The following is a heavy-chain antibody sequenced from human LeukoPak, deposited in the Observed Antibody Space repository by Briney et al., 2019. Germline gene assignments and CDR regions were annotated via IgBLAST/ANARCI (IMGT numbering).Heavy chain of an antibody. J-gene: IGHJ4*02. D-gene: IGHD3-3*01. CDR2: INSDGSTT. Sequence: GGCLRLSCAASGFTFSSNWMYWVRQAPGKGLVWVSRINSDGSTTSYVDSVKGRFTISRDNAKSTLYLQMNSLRAEDTAVYYCARESSGGFDNWAQGTLVTVSS. CDR3: ARESSGGFDN. CDR1: GFTFSSNW. V-gene: IGHV3-74*01.